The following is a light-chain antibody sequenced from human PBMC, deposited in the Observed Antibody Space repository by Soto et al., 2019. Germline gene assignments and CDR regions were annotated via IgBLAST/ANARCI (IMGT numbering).Light chain of an antibody. Sequence: DIQMTQSPSSLSASVGDRVTITCRAGQSINIYVNWYQQKPGKAPKLLIYAASSLQSGVPSRFSGSGSGTDFTLTISSLQSEDFASYHCQQTYSTPYMYTFGQGTKVDIK. CDR3: QQTYSTPYMYT. CDR2: AAS. J-gene: IGKJ2*01. V-gene: IGKV1-39*01. CDR1: QSINIY.